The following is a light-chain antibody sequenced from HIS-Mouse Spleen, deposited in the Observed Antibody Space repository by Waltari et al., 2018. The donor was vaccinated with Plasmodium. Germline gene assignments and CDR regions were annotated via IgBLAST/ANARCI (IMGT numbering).Light chain of an antibody. CDR2: AAS. Sequence: AIGMTQSPASLSASTGERVTITCRASQGISSYLAWYQQKPGQAPKLLIYAASTLPSGVPSRFSGSGSGTEFTLTISCLQSEDFATYYCQQYYSYPFTFGPGTKVDIK. CDR3: QQYYSYPFT. V-gene: IGKV1-8*01. CDR1: QGISSY. J-gene: IGKJ3*01.